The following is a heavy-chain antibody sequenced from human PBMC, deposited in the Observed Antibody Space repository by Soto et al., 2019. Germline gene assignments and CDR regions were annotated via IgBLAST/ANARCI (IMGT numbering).Heavy chain of an antibody. Sequence: QVQLQESGPGLVKPSQTLSLTCTVSGGSISSGDYYWSWIRQPPGKGLEWIGYIYYSGSTYYNPSLKSRVTISVDTYKNQFSRKLSSVTAADTAVYYCARAQITMIVVDDAFDIWGQGTMVTVSS. CDR1: GGSISSGDYY. J-gene: IGHJ3*02. CDR3: ARAQITMIVVDDAFDI. V-gene: IGHV4-30-4*01. CDR2: IYYSGST. D-gene: IGHD3-22*01.